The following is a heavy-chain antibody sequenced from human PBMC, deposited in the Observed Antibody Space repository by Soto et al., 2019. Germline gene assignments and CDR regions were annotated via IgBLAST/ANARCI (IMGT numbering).Heavy chain of an antibody. CDR1: GGSFSGYY. D-gene: IGHD4-17*01. V-gene: IGHV4-34*01. CDR2: INHSGST. Sequence: SETLSLTCAVYGGSFSGYYWSWIRQPPGKGLEWIGEINHSGSTNYNPSLKSRVTISVDTSKNQFSLKLSSVTAADTAVYYCARITVTTHYYYYYMDVWGKGTTVTVSS. CDR3: ARITVTTHYYYYYMDV. J-gene: IGHJ6*03.